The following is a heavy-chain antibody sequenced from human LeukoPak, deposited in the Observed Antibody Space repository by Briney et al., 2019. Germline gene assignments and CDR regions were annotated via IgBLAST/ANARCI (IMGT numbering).Heavy chain of an antibody. CDR1: GFAFSSYA. CDR3: AKDRGHCTNGVCHNYYYMDV. Sequence: GGSLRLSCAASGFAFSSYAMRWVRQAPGKGLEWVSSISGSGDRRDSADSVKGRFTISRDNSKNTLYLEMYSLRAEDTAVYYCAKDRGHCTNGVCHNYYYMDVWGKGTTVTVSS. CDR2: ISGSGDRR. D-gene: IGHD2-8*01. J-gene: IGHJ6*03. V-gene: IGHV3-23*01.